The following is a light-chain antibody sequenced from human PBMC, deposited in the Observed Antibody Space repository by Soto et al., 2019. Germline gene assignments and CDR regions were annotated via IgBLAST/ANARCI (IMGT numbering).Light chain of an antibody. CDR2: GAS. Sequence: EIVMTQSPATLSVSPGERATLSCRASQNIRSNLAWYQQKPGQAPRLLIYGASTRATGIPGRFRGSGSGTEFTLTITSLQSEDFAVYFCQQYNNLPPDTFGQGTKLEIK. J-gene: IGKJ2*01. CDR1: QNIRSN. CDR3: QQYNNLPPDT. V-gene: IGKV3-15*01.